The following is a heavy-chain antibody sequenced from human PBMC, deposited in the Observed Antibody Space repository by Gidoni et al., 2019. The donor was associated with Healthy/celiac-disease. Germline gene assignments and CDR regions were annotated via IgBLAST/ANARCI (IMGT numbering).Heavy chain of an antibody. V-gene: IGHV4-59*01. J-gene: IGHJ4*02. Sequence: QVQLQESGPGLVKPSETLSLTCTVSGGPISSYYWSWIRQPPGKGLEWIGYIYYSGSTNSTPPHKSRITISVDTSKNHFPLKLSSVTAAATAVYYWARGGGGSYYPLDYWGQGTLVTVSS. CDR2: IYYSGST. D-gene: IGHD1-26*01. CDR3: ARGGGGSYYPLDY. CDR1: GGPISSYY.